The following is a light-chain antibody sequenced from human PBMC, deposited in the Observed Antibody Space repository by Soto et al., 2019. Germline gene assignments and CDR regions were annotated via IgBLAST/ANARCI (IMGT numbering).Light chain of an antibody. V-gene: IGKV3-20*01. J-gene: IGKJ3*01. CDR2: GAS. Sequence: EIVLTQSPGTLSLSPGERATLSCRASQSVCSNYLAWYQQKPGQAPMLLFYGASIRASGIPDRFSGSGSGTDITLTISRLAPEVFAVYCCQYYGSSPFTFGPGTRVDIK. CDR1: QSVCSNY. CDR3: QYYGSSPFT.